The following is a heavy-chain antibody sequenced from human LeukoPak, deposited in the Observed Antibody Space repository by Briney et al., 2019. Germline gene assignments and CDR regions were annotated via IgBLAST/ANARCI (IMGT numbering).Heavy chain of an antibody. CDR1: GYSISSGYY. CDR2: IYHSGST. CDR3: ARLTTIFGVVIMGFDY. J-gene: IGHJ4*02. D-gene: IGHD3-3*01. V-gene: IGHV4-38-2*02. Sequence: ASETLSLTCTVSGYSISSGYYWGWIRQPPGKGLEWIGSIYHSGSTYYNPSLKSRVTISVDTSKNQFSLKLSSVTAADTAVYYCARLTTIFGVVIMGFDYWGQGTLVTVSS.